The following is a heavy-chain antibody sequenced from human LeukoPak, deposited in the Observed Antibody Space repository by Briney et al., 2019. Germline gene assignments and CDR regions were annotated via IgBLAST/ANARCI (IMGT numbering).Heavy chain of an antibody. J-gene: IGHJ6*03. D-gene: IGHD1-26*01. CDR3: AKGYGWEASYYYYYMDV. Sequence: GGSLRLSCAASGFTVSRNYMSWVRQAPGKGLEWVSVIYSDGSTYHADSVKGRFTISRDNSKNTLYLQMNSLRAEDTAVYYCAKGYGWEASYYYYYMDVWGRGTAVTISS. V-gene: IGHV3-53*05. CDR1: GFTVSRNY. CDR2: IYSDGST.